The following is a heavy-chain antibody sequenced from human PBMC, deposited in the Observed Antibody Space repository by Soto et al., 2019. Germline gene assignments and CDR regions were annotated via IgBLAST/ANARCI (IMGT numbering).Heavy chain of an antibody. Sequence: QVQLVESGGGVVQPGRSLRLSCAASGFTFSSYGMHWVRQAPGKGLEWVAVIWYDGSNKYYADSVKGRFTISRDNSKNTLYLQMNSLRAEDTAVYYCAADGVVIRKPDYWGQGTLVTVSS. CDR1: GFTFSSYG. CDR2: IWYDGSNK. CDR3: AADGVVIRKPDY. D-gene: IGHD3-3*01. V-gene: IGHV3-33*01. J-gene: IGHJ4*02.